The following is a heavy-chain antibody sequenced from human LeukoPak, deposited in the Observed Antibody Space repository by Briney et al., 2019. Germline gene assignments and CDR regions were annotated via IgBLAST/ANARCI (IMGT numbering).Heavy chain of an antibody. V-gene: IGHV4-61*08. J-gene: IGHJ4*02. CDR3: ARAGGFGYFDY. CDR2: IYYSGST. D-gene: IGHD3-16*01. Sequence: SETLSLTCTVSGGSISSGDYYWSWIRQPPGKGLEWIGYIYYSGSTNYNPSLKSRVTISVDTSKNQFSLKLSSVTAADTAVYYCARAGGFGYFDYWGQGTLVTVSS. CDR1: GGSISSGDYY.